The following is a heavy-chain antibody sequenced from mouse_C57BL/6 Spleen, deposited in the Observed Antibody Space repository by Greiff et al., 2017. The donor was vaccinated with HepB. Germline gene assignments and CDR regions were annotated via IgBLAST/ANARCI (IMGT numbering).Heavy chain of an antibody. CDR3: ARPYDYDPFAY. CDR1: GYTFTSYW. CDR2: IHPNSGST. V-gene: IGHV1-64*01. J-gene: IGHJ3*01. Sequence: VKLQQPGAELVKPGASVKLSCKASGYTFTSYWMHWVKQRPGQGLEWIGMIHPNSGSTNYNEKFKSKATLTVDKSSSTAYMQLSSLTSEDSAVYYCARPYDYDPFAYWGQGTLVTVSA. D-gene: IGHD2-4*01.